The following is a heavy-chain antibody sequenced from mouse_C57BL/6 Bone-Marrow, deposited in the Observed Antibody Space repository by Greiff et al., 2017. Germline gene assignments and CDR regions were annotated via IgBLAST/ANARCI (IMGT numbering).Heavy chain of an antibody. CDR1: GYTFTSYW. CDR2: IHPNSGST. D-gene: IGHD2-5*01. CDR3: ARCAYYSNYPFAY. Sequence: VQLQQPGAELVKPGASVKLSCKASGYTFTSYWMHWVKQRPGQGLEWIGMIHPNSGSTNYNEKFKSKATLTVDKSSSTAYMQLSSLTSEDSAVYYCARCAYYSNYPFAYWGQGTLVTVSA. V-gene: IGHV1-64*01. J-gene: IGHJ3*01.